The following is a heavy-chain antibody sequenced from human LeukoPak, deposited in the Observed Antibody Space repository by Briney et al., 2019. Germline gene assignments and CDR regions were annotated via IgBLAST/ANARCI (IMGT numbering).Heavy chain of an antibody. D-gene: IGHD5-18*01. J-gene: IGHJ4*02. CDR3: ARRSAWADTATFDY. CDR1: GGSISSSSYY. V-gene: IGHV4-39*01. Sequence: PSETLSLTCTVSGGSISSSSYYWGWIRQPPGKGLEWIGSIYYSGSTYYNPSLKSRVTISVDTSKNQFSLKLSSVTAADTAVYYCARRSAWADTATFDYWGQGTLVTVSS. CDR2: IYYSGST.